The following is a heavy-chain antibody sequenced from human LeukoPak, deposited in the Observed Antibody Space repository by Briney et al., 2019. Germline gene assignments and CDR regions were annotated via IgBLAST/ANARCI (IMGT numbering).Heavy chain of an antibody. Sequence: PGGSLRLSCAASGFTVSSNYMSWVRQAPGKGLEWVSVIYSGGSTYYADSVKGRFTISRDNSKNTLYLQMNSLRAEDTAVYYCARLCYYDSSGKDYWGQGTLVTVSS. CDR3: ARLCYYDSSGKDY. CDR2: IYSGGST. V-gene: IGHV3-66*04. D-gene: IGHD3-22*01. CDR1: GFTVSSNY. J-gene: IGHJ4*02.